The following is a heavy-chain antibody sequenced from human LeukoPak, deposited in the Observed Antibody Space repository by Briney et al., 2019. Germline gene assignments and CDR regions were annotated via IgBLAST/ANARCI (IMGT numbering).Heavy chain of an antibody. D-gene: IGHD3-22*01. CDR3: ARDRLYRYYDSSGPRQDAFDI. CDR1: GFTFSSYS. V-gene: IGHV3-21*01. Sequence: GGSLRLSCAASGFTFSSYSMNWVRQAPGKGLEWVSSISSSSSYIYYADSVKGRFTISRDNAKNSLYLQMNSLRAEDTAVYYCARDRLYRYYDSSGPRQDAFDIWGQGTMVTVSS. J-gene: IGHJ3*02. CDR2: ISSSSSYI.